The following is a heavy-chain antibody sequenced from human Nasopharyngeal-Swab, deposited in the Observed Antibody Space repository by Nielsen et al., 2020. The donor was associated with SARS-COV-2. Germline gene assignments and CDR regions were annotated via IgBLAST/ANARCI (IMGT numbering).Heavy chain of an antibody. CDR3: ASGQCINGVCNPTDGLDV. CDR2: ITPFHGNA. V-gene: IGHV1-45*02. CDR1: GFSITYRF. J-gene: IGHJ6*02. D-gene: IGHD2-8*01. Sequence: SVKVSCKASGFSITYRFLHWMRQAPGQALEWMGWITPFHGNAKYAQKFQGRVSITRDGSKTTASLELSSLRPDDTAMYFCASGQCINGVCNPTDGLDVWGQGTSVTVS.